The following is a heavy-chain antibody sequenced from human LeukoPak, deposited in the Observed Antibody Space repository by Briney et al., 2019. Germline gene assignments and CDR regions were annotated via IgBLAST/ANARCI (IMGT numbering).Heavy chain of an antibody. J-gene: IGHJ4*02. V-gene: IGHV4-39*07. CDR3: AVLEGYYTGSGNYS. CDR2: IYYSGST. Sequence: SETLSLTCTVSGGSISSSSYYWGWIRQPPGKGLEWIGSIYYSGSTYYNPSLKSRVTISLDKSKNQFSLKLTSVTAADTAVYYCAVLEGYYTGSGNYSWGQGTLVTVSS. D-gene: IGHD3-10*01. CDR1: GGSISSSSYY.